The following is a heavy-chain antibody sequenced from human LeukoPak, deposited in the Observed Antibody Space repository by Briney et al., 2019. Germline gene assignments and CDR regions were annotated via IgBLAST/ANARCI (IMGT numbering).Heavy chain of an antibody. V-gene: IGHV4-34*01. D-gene: IGHD3-22*01. CDR2: INRSGST. CDR1: GGSFSGYY. CDR3: ARGLYYYDSSGYYFSTLDY. J-gene: IGHJ4*02. Sequence: SETLSLTCAVYGGSFSGYYWSWIRQPPGKGLEWIGEINRSGSTNYNPSLKSRVTISVDTSKNQFSLKLSSVTAADTAVYYCARGLYYYDSSGYYFSTLDYWGQGTLVTVSS.